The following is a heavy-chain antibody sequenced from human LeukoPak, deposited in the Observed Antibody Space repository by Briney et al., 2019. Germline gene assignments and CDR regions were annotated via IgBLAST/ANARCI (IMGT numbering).Heavy chain of an antibody. D-gene: IGHD5-12*01. J-gene: IGHJ3*02. CDR2: IIPIFGTA. V-gene: IGHV1-69*01. CDR3: ARSCRILDIVATIRARLGGNGFDI. Sequence: SVKVSCKASGGTFSSYAISWVRQAPGQGLEWMGGIIPIFGTANYAQKFQGRVTITADESTSTAYMELSSLRSEDTAVYYCARSCRILDIVATIRARLGGNGFDIWGQGTMVTVSS. CDR1: GGTFSSYA.